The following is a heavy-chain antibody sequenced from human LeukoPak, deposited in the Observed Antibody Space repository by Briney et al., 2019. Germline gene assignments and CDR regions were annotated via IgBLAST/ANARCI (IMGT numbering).Heavy chain of an antibody. D-gene: IGHD5-12*01. V-gene: IGHV3-23*01. CDR2: ISGSGGST. CDR3: AIRKSGNAIDY. CDR1: GFTFSSYG. Sequence: GGSLRLSCAASGFTFSSYGMSWVRQAPGKGLEWVSAISGSGGSTNYADSVKDRFTISRDNSKNTLYLLMNSLRAEDTAVYYCAIRKSGNAIDYWGQGTLVTVSS. J-gene: IGHJ4*02.